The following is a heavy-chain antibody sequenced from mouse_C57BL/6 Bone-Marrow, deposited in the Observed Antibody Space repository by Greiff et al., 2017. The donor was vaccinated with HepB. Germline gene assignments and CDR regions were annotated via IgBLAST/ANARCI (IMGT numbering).Heavy chain of an antibody. CDR1: GFTFTDYY. CDR3: ARSPITTVVATMDYYAMDY. J-gene: IGHJ4*01. CDR2: IRNKANGYTT. V-gene: IGHV7-3*01. Sequence: EVKLVESGGGLVQPGGSLSLSCAASGFTFTDYYMSWVRQPPGTALEWLGFIRNKANGYTTEYSASVKGRFTISRDISQSILYLQMNALGAEDSATYYCARSPITTVVATMDYYAMDYWGQGTSVTVSS. D-gene: IGHD1-1*01.